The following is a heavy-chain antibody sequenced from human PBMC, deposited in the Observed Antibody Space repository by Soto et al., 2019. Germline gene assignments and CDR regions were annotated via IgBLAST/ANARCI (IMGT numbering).Heavy chain of an antibody. CDR1: GFTFSGYY. D-gene: IGHD7-27*01. J-gene: IGHJ4*02. Sequence: PGGSLRLSCTARGFTFSGYYMSWVRQAPGKGLEWVSATSNGGENTHYADSVKGRFTVSRDNSKNSLFMEVNSLRVEDRGIYYCLKDVWVLWGQGTRVTVSS. CDR3: LKDVWVL. V-gene: IGHV3-23*01. CDR2: TSNGGENT.